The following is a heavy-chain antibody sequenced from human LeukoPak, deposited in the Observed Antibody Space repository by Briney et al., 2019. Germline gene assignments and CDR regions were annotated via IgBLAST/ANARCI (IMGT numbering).Heavy chain of an antibody. J-gene: IGHJ4*02. CDR1: GGSISSSSYY. CDR3: ARDHRGGAMDIFDY. Sequence: KPSETLSLTCTVSGGSISSSSYYWGWIRQPPGKGLEWIGSIYYSGSTYYNPSLKSRVTISVDTSKNQFSLKLSSVTAADTAVYYCARDHRGGAMDIFDYWGQGTLVTVSS. V-gene: IGHV4-39*07. D-gene: IGHD5-18*01. CDR2: IYYSGST.